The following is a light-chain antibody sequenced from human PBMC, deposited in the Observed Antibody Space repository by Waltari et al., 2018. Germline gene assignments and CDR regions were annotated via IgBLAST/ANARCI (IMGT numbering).Light chain of an antibody. CDR3: QHYLRLPVT. CDR1: QDIRRT. CDR2: GAS. V-gene: IGKV3-20*01. Sequence: TPSCRASQDIRRTLAWYQQKPGQPPRLLIYGASNRATGIPDRFSGTGSETDFSLTISRLEPEDFAVYFCQHYLRLPVTYGQGTKVEIK. J-gene: IGKJ1*01.